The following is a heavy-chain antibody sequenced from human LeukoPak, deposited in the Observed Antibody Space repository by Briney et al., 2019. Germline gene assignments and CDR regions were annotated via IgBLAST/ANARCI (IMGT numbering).Heavy chain of an antibody. CDR1: GFTFSSYA. CDR2: ISSSSSTI. CDR3: ARDVLRFLEWSGGV. Sequence: GGSLRLSCAASGFTFSSYAMSWVRQAPGKGLEWVSYISSSSSTIYYADSVKGRFTISRDNAKNSLYLQMNSLRAEDTAVYYCARDVLRFLEWSGGVWGKGTTVTVSS. J-gene: IGHJ6*04. V-gene: IGHV3-48*01. D-gene: IGHD3-3*01.